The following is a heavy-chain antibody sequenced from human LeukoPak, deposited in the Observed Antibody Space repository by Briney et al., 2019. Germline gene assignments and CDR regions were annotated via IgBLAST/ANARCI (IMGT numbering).Heavy chain of an antibody. CDR2: IYYSGST. J-gene: IGHJ4*02. D-gene: IGHD2-15*01. CDR1: GGSISSYY. Sequence: SETLSLTCTVSGGSISSYYWSWIRQTPGKGLEWIGDIYYSGSTNYNPSFKSRVTISVDTSKNQFSLKVSSVTAADTAVYYCARNHCSGGSCYSDYWGQGTRVTVSS. V-gene: IGHV4-59*08. CDR3: ARNHCSGGSCYSDY.